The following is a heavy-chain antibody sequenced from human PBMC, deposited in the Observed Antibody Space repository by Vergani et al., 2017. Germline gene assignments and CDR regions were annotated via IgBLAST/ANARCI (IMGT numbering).Heavy chain of an antibody. CDR1: GFTFNQYG. CDR3: ARDLRLLYNRFDP. CDR2: TWYDGKKK. D-gene: IGHD1-14*01. Sequence: QVQLVESGGGVVQPGRSLRLSCAASGFTFNQYGMHWVRQAPGKGLEWVAVTWYDGKKKQYADSVKGRFTISRDNSKSTMYLQMNSLRDEDTGVYYCARDLRLLYNRFDPWGQGTLVTVSS. J-gene: IGHJ5*02. V-gene: IGHV3-33*01.